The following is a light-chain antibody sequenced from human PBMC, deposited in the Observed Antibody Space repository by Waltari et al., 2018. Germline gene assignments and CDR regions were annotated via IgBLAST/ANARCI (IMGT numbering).Light chain of an antibody. CDR1: SCSVSTRYY. V-gene: IGLV8-61*01. CDR3: VLYMGGGIWV. Sequence: QTVVTQEPSFSVSPGGTVTLTCGFSSCSVSTRYYPSWYQQTPGQAPRTLIYSTNTRSSGVPDRFAGSILGNKAALTITGAQADDESDYYCVLYMGGGIWVFGGGTKLTVL. CDR2: STN. J-gene: IGLJ3*02.